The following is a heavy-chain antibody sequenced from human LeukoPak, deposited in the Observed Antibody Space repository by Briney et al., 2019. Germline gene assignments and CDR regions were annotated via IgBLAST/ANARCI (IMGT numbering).Heavy chain of an antibody. CDR2: ISNDGTIK. J-gene: IGHJ2*01. Sequence: GGSLRLSCTASGFTFTSYALHWVRQAPGKGLEWVAVISNDGTIKYYADSVKGRFTISRDDSKNTLYLQMNSLRAEDTAVYYCARALRGYGDLLEYFDLWGRGTLVTVSS. CDR1: GFTFTSYA. CDR3: ARALRGYGDLLEYFDL. V-gene: IGHV3-30-3*01. D-gene: IGHD4-17*01.